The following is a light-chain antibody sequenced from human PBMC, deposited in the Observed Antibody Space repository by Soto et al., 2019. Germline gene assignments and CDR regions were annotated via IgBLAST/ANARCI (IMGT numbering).Light chain of an antibody. Sequence: DTQMTQSPSSLSASIGDRVTITCRASQGIKTYLAWYQQKPGKVPRLLLYAASALQSGVPSRFSGSGSGTDFTLTISSLQPEDVAIYYCQKYNSAPWTFGQGTKVEIK. CDR1: QGIKTY. V-gene: IGKV1-27*01. CDR2: AAS. J-gene: IGKJ1*01. CDR3: QKYNSAPWT.